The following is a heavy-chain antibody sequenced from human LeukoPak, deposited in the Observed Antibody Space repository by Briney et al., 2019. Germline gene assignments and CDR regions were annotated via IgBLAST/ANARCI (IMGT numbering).Heavy chain of an antibody. V-gene: IGHV3-53*01. CDR2: IYRGGAT. D-gene: IGHD3-22*01. Sequence: GGSLRLSCAASGVTVSSNIMSWVRQAPGKGLEWVSAIYRGGATYYADSVKGRFTISRDNSKNTLYLQMNSLRAENTAVYYCARHYDGSGSSYYALDVWGQGTTVTVSS. J-gene: IGHJ6*02. CDR1: GVTVSSNI. CDR3: ARHYDGSGSSYYALDV.